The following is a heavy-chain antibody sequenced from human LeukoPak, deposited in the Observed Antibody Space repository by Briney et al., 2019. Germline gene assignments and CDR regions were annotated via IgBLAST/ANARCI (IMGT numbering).Heavy chain of an antibody. D-gene: IGHD3-22*01. CDR2: IYYSGST. J-gene: IGHJ6*03. CDR1: GGSISSSSYY. CDR3: ARRSYYDSGAYFGDYYNYYMDA. Sequence: SDTLSLTCTVSGGSISSSSYYWGWIRQPPGKGLEWMGSIYYSGSTHYNPSHKSRVTISVDTSKNQFSLKLSSVTAGDTAVYYCARRSYYDSGAYFGDYYNYYMDAWGKGTTVTVSS. V-gene: IGHV4-39*01.